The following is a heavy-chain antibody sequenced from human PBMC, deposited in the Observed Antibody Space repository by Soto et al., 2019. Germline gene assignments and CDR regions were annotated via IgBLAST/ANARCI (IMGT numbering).Heavy chain of an antibody. Sequence: SETLSLTCAVYGGSFSGYYWSWIRQPPGKGLEWIGEINHSGSTNYNPSLKSRVTISVDTSKNQFSLKLSSVTAADTAVYYCARGLIPRYNWKGIDYWGQGTLVTVSS. D-gene: IGHD1-1*01. CDR3: ARGLIPRYNWKGIDY. CDR1: GGSFSGYY. V-gene: IGHV4-34*01. CDR2: INHSGST. J-gene: IGHJ4*02.